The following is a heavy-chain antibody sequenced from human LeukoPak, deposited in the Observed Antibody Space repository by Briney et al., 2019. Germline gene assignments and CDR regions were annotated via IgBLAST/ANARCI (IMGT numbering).Heavy chain of an antibody. CDR2: IIPIFGTA. D-gene: IGHD1-20*01. Sequence: GASVKVSCKASGGTFSSYAISWVRQAPGQGIEWMGGIIPIFGTANYAQKFQGRVTITADESTSTAYMELSSLRSEDTAVYYCATRPEYNWNDGSAFDIWGQGTMVTVSS. J-gene: IGHJ3*02. CDR3: ATRPEYNWNDGSAFDI. V-gene: IGHV1-69*13. CDR1: GGTFSSYA.